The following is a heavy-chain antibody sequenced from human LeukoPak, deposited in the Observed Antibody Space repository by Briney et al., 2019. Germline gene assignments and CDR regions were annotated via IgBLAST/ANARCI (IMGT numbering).Heavy chain of an antibody. V-gene: IGHV3-23*01. D-gene: IGHD2-8*02. J-gene: IGHJ4*02. Sequence: GGSLRLSCAASGFTFNNYVMNWVRQAPGKGLEWVSAVSGSGGSTYYADSVKGRFTISRDNAKNSLYLQMNSLRAEDTAVYYCARDSGTVWGQGTLVTVSS. CDR2: VSGSGGST. CDR1: GFTFNNYV. CDR3: ARDSGTV.